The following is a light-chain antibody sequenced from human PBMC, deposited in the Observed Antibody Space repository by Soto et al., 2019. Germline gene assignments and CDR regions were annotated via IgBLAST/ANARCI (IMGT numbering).Light chain of an antibody. J-gene: IGLJ2*01. Sequence: QSALTQPASVSGSPGQSITISCTGTSSDVGGYNYVSWYQHHPGKAPKLMIYEVSNRPSGVSNRFSASKSGNTASLTISGLQAEDEADYYCCSYTSSSTLDVVFGGGTKVTVL. CDR3: CSYTSSSTLDVV. CDR2: EVS. V-gene: IGLV2-14*01. CDR1: SSDVGGYNY.